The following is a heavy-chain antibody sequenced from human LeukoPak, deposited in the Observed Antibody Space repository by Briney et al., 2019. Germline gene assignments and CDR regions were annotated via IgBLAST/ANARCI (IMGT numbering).Heavy chain of an antibody. CDR3: ARGGHFYHDAFDI. V-gene: IGHV3-48*03. D-gene: IGHD2/OR15-2a*01. Sequence: GGSLRLSCAASGFTFSSYEMNWVRQAPGKGLEWVSYISSSGSTIYYADSVKGRFTISRDNAKNSLYLQMNSLRAEDTAVYYCARGGHFYHDAFDIWGQGTTVTVSS. J-gene: IGHJ3*02. CDR1: GFTFSSYE. CDR2: ISSSGSTI.